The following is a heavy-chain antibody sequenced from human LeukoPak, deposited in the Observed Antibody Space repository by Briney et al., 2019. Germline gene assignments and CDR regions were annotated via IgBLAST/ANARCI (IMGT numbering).Heavy chain of an antibody. V-gene: IGHV3-23*01. Sequence: GGSLRLSCAASGFTFSSYAMSWVRQAPGKGLECISGFSGSGGSTYYADSVEGRFTISRDNSKNTLYLQMNSLRAEDTAVYYCAKGSTMIVVAHFDYWGQGTLVTVSS. CDR1: GFTFSSYA. CDR3: AKGSTMIVVAHFDY. D-gene: IGHD3-22*01. J-gene: IGHJ4*02. CDR2: FSGSGGST.